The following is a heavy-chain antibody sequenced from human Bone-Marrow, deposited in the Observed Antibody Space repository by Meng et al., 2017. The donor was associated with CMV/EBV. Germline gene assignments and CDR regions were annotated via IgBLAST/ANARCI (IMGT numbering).Heavy chain of an antibody. CDR3: ARDRIAAIKENYYYYGMDV. CDR2: ISNSSSYI. D-gene: IGHD6-6*01. CDR1: GFTFSSYS. J-gene: IGHJ6*02. V-gene: IGHV3-21*01. Sequence: GESLKISCAASGFTFSSYSMNWVRQAPGKGLEWVSSISNSSSYIYYADSVKGRFTISRDNAKNSLYLQMNSLRAEDTAVYYCARDRIAAIKENYYYYGMDVWGQETTVT.